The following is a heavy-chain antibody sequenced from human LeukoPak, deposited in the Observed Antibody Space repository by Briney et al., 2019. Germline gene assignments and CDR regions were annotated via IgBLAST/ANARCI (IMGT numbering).Heavy chain of an antibody. CDR2: FDPEDGET. Sequence: ASVKVSCKVSGDTLTELSMHWVRQAPGKGLEWMGGFDPEDGETIYAQKFQGRVTMTEDTSTDTAYMELSSLRSEDTAVYYCATGPIVVVPAAIIYWGQGTLVTVSS. CDR1: GDTLTELS. J-gene: IGHJ4*02. CDR3: ATGPIVVVPAAIIY. V-gene: IGHV1-24*01. D-gene: IGHD2-2*01.